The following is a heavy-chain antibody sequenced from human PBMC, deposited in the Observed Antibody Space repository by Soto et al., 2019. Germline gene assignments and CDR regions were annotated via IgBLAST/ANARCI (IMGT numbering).Heavy chain of an antibody. CDR3: ASGRSMLRGFDY. V-gene: IGHV1-18*01. CDR1: GYTFSIYG. J-gene: IGHJ4*02. CDR2: ISAYNGDT. D-gene: IGHD2-8*01. Sequence: QVQLVQSGAEVKKPGASVNVSCKTSGYTFSIYGISWVRQAPGQGLEWMGWISAYNGDTNYAQEVXDXXTMTSDTSTSTAYMERRSLSSDDTAVYYCASGRSMLRGFDYWGQGTLVTVSS.